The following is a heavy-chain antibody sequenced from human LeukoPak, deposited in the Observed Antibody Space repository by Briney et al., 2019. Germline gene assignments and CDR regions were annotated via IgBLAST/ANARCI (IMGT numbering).Heavy chain of an antibody. CDR2: IKQDGSEK. D-gene: IGHD2-2*01. V-gene: IGHV3-7*03. Sequence: GGSLRLSCAASGFTFSSYWMSWVRQAPGKGPEWVANIKQDGSEKYYVDSVKGRFTISRDNAKNSLYLQMNSLRAEDTAVYYCARGAHCSSTSCLLYNWFDPWGQGTLVTVSS. CDR1: GFTFSSYW. J-gene: IGHJ5*02. CDR3: ARGAHCSSTSCLLYNWFDP.